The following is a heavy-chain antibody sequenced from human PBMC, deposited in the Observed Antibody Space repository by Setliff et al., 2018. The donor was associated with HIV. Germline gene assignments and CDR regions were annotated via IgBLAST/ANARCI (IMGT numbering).Heavy chain of an antibody. V-gene: IGHV4-39*01. J-gene: IGHJ2*01. CDR1: GASISSSGYY. CDR2: IYYSGST. CDR3: ARGAEYPNWYFDL. Sequence: SETLSLTCTVSGASISSSGYYWGWIRQPPGKGLEWIGTIYYSGSTYYNPSLTSRVTMSVDTSKNQFSLNLNSLTAADTAIYYCARGAEYPNWYFDLWGRGTLVTAPQ.